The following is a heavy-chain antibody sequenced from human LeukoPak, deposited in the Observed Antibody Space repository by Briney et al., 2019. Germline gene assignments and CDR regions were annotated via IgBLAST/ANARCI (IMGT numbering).Heavy chain of an antibody. V-gene: IGHV1-24*01. Sequence: ASVKVSCKVSGYTLTELSMHWVRQAPGKGLEWMRGFDPEDGETIYAQKFQGRVTMTEDTSTDTAYMELSSLRSEDTAVYYCATSRLVVTDIPGYFDYWGQGTLVTVSS. CDR3: ATSRLVVTDIPGYFDY. CDR1: GYTLTELS. D-gene: IGHD2-21*02. CDR2: FDPEDGET. J-gene: IGHJ4*02.